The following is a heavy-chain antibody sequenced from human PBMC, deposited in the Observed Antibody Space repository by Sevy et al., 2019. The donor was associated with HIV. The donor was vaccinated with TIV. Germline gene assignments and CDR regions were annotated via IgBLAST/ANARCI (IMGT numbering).Heavy chain of an antibody. V-gene: IGHV3-21*04. CDR3: AREGCTRPHDY. J-gene: IGHJ4*02. D-gene: IGHD2-8*01. Sequence: GGSLRLSCAASGFAFYDYSMNWIRQAPGKGLEWVATLSFGCGKIKYADSVKGRFTISRDNSKNSFYLQMDNLGVEDTALYYCAREGCTRPHDYWGQGTRVTVSS. CDR2: LSFGCGKI. CDR1: GFAFYDYS.